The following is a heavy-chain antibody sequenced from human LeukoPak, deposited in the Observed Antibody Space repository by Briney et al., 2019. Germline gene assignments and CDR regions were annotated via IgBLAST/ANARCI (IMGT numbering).Heavy chain of an antibody. CDR3: ATSMVRGVSKRGAFDI. V-gene: IGHV5-10-1*01. Sequence: GESLKISCKGSGYSFISYWISWVRQMPGKGLEWMGTIDPSDSYTNYSPSFQGHVTILTDESISTAYLQWSNLKASDTAIYYCATSMVRGVSKRGAFDIWGQGTRVTISS. CDR1: GYSFISYW. D-gene: IGHD3-10*01. J-gene: IGHJ3*02. CDR2: IDPSDSYT.